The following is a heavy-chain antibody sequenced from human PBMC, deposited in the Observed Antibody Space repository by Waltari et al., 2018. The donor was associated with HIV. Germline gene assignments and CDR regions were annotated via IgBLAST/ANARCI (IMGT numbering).Heavy chain of an antibody. V-gene: IGHV3-7*02. D-gene: IGHD2-21*02. CDR1: GFTFRGYW. CDR3: ASGLGDWGY. J-gene: IGHJ4*02. Sequence: DVHLVESGGALVQPGGSLRLSCAASGFTFRGYWMSWVRKAPGKGLEWVANINPVGRRKYNVDTVRGRFTISRDNAKNSLDLQMSSLRAEDTAVYYCASGLGDWGYWGRGTLVTVSS. CDR2: INPVGRRK.